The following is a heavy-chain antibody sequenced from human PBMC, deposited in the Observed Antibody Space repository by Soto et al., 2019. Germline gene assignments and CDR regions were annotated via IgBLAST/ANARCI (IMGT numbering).Heavy chain of an antibody. J-gene: IGHJ6*02. CDR3: ARDGNSGYNWDYYYGMDV. CDR2: ISYDGNNK. Sequence: GGSLRLSCAASGFTFSSYAMSWVRQAPGKGLEWVAVISYDGNNKECADSVKGRFTISRDNSRNTVYLQMNSLRGEDTALYYCARDGNSGYNWDYYYGMDVWGQGTTVTVSS. V-gene: IGHV3-30*01. CDR1: GFTFSSYA. D-gene: IGHD5-12*01.